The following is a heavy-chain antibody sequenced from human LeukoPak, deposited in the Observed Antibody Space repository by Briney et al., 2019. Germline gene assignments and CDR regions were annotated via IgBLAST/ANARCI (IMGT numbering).Heavy chain of an antibody. V-gene: IGHV3-23*01. CDR1: GFTFSTYG. D-gene: IGHD2-2*01. CDR3: AKRGSTSLSLQGGYEY. J-gene: IGHJ4*02. CDR2: INFSGGIT. Sequence: GGSLRLSCATSGFTFSTYGMNWVRQAPGKGLEWVSGINFSGGITAHADSVKGRFTISRDNSKNILYLQMNSLRGEDTAVYYCAKRGSTSLSLQGGYEYWGQGTLVTVSS.